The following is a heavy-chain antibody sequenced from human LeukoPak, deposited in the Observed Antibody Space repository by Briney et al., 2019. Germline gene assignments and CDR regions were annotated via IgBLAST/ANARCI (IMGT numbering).Heavy chain of an antibody. CDR3: VRGGLSPLDY. J-gene: IGHJ4*02. CDR1: GFSFSSYG. D-gene: IGHD3-16*01. Sequence: GGSLRLSCAASGFSFSSYGMGWVRQAPGKGLEWISAVSVGGGSTDYADSVKGRFIISRDNSKNMLYLQMNSLRADDTAVYYCVRGGLSPLDYWGQGNLVTVSS. CDR2: VSVGGGST. V-gene: IGHV3-23*01.